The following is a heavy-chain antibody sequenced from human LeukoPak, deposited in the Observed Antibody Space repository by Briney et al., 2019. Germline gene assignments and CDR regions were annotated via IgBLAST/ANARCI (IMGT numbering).Heavy chain of an antibody. CDR1: GYTFTNYA. V-gene: IGHV1-18*01. J-gene: IGHJ3*01. CDR3: AREDPGGAFDV. CDR2: IGTYNGSP. D-gene: IGHD3-16*01. Sequence: GASVKVSCKASGYTFTNYAISWVRQARGQGLEWMGWIGTYNGSPDYAQSLQGRVTMTTDTSTSTAYMELRSLKSEDTAVYYCAREDPGGAFDVWGRGTMVTVSS.